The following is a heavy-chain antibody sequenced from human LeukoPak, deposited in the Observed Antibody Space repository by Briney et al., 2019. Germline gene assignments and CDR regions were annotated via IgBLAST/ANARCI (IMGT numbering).Heavy chain of an antibody. V-gene: IGHV1-69*05. Sequence: ASVKVSCKASGGTFSSYAISWVRQAPGRGLEWMGGIIPIFGTANYAQKFQGRVTITTDESTSTAYMELSSLRSEDTAVYYCASTPPYDSSGYYSSAEYFQHWGQGTLVTVSS. CDR1: GGTFSSYA. CDR2: IIPIFGTA. J-gene: IGHJ1*01. CDR3: ASTPPYDSSGYYSSAEYFQH. D-gene: IGHD3-22*01.